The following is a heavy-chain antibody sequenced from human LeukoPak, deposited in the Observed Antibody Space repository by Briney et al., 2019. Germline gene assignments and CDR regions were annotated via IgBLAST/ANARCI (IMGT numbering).Heavy chain of an antibody. CDR1: GGSFSGYY. V-gene: IGHV4-34*01. CDR2: INHSGST. J-gene: IGHJ5*02. Sequence: ETLSLTCAVYGGSFSGYYWSWIRQPPGKGLEWIGEINHSGSTNYNPSLKSRVTISVDTSKNQFSLKLSSVTAADTAVYYCARVLNFGYSSSWYWFDPWGQGTLATVSS. D-gene: IGHD6-13*01. CDR3: ARVLNFGYSSSWYWFDP.